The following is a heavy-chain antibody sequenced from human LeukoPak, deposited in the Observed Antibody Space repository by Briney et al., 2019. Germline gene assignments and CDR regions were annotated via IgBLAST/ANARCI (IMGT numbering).Heavy chain of an antibody. V-gene: IGHV3-53*01. CDR2: IYSGGTT. Sequence: GGSLRLSCAASGFTVINNYMTWVRQAPGKGLEWVSVIYSGGTTHYADSVKGRFTISRDNSKNTLYLQMNSLRAEDTAVYYCAKVSGYCSGGSCFNYWGQGTLVTVSS. D-gene: IGHD2-15*01. CDR3: AKVSGYCSGGSCFNY. J-gene: IGHJ4*02. CDR1: GFTVINNY.